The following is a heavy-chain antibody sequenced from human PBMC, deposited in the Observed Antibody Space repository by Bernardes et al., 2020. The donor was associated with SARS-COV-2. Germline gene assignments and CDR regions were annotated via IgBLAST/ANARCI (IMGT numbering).Heavy chain of an antibody. V-gene: IGHV4-59*01. CDR3: ARLGLGYCSGGRCYSGLDY. J-gene: IGHJ4*02. CDR2: LYYSGRT. Sequence: SQTLSPTCTVSGGSIRSSYWSWIRQHPGPGLAWIWYLYYSGRTHYNPSLKSRVTISVDTSKNQFSLKLSSVTAADTAVYYCARLGLGYCSGGRCYSGLDYWGQGTLVTVS. CDR1: GGSIRSSY. D-gene: IGHD2-15*01.